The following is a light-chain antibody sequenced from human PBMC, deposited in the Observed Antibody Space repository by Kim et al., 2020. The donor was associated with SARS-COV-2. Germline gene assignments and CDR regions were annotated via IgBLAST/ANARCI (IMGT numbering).Light chain of an antibody. J-gene: IGLJ3*02. V-gene: IGLV3-19*02. CDR1: SLRSYY. CDR3: NSWDSSGNHWV. CDR2: GKN. Sequence: SSELTQDPAVSVALGQTVRITWQGDSLRSYYASWYQQKPGQAPVRVIYGKNNRPSGIPDRFSGSSSGNTASLTITGAQAEDEADYYCNSWDSSGNHWVFGGGTQLTVL.